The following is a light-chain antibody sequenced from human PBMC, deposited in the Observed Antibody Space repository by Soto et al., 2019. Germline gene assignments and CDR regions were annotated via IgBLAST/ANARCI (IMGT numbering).Light chain of an antibody. CDR2: AAS. CDR3: QKDNSAPRT. Sequence: DIQMTQSPSSLSASLADRVTITCRASQGIGNYLAWYQLQPGQVPKLLIYAASTLQSGVPSRFSGSGSGTDFTLTISSLQPEDVATYFCQKDNSAPRTFGQGTKVEI. V-gene: IGKV1-27*01. CDR1: QGIGNY. J-gene: IGKJ1*01.